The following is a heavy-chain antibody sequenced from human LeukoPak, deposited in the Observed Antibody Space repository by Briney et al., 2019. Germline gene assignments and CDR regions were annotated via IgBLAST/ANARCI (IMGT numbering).Heavy chain of an antibody. CDR3: ARVGAAARPFDY. CDR1: GFTFSTYW. CDR2: LNQGGSDK. V-gene: IGHV3-7*01. D-gene: IGHD6-6*01. Sequence: GGSLRLSCAASGFTFSTYWMTWVRQAPGKGLEWVANLNQGGSDKYYVDSVKGRFTISRDNAKNSLYLQMNSLRAEDTAVYYCARVGAAARPFDYWGQGTLVTVSS. J-gene: IGHJ4*02.